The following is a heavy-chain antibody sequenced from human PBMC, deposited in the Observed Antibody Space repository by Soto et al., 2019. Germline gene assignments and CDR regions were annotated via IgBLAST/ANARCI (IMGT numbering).Heavy chain of an antibody. Sequence: SETLSLTCTVSGGSISSSSYYWGWIRQPPGKGLEWIGSIYYSGSTYYNPSLKSRVTISVDTSKNQFSLKLSSVTAADTAVYYCATRGTDYGDYFFLRGNSPDAFDIWGQGTMVTVSS. D-gene: IGHD4-17*01. CDR3: ATRGTDYGDYFFLRGNSPDAFDI. CDR1: GGSISSSSYY. V-gene: IGHV4-39*01. J-gene: IGHJ3*02. CDR2: IYYSGST.